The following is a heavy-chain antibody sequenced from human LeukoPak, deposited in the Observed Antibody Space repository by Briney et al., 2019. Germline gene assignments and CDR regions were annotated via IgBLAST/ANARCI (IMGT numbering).Heavy chain of an antibody. CDR3: ARAPFGIAVAGIDY. D-gene: IGHD6-19*01. CDR2: IWYDGSNK. J-gene: IGHJ4*02. V-gene: IGHV3-33*01. Sequence: IWYDGSNKYYADSVKGRFTISRDNSKNTLYLQMYSLRAEDTAVYYCARAPFGIAVAGIDYWGQGTLVTVSS.